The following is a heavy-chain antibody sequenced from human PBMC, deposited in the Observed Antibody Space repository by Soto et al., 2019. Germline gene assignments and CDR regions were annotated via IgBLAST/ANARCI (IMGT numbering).Heavy chain of an antibody. Sequence: SETLSLTCTVSGGSISSSSYYWGWIRQPPGKGLEWIGSIYYSGSTYYNPSLKSRVTISVDTSKNQFSLKLSSLTAADTAVYYCARGRTRDYWGQGTLVTVSA. CDR3: ARGRTRDY. J-gene: IGHJ4*02. D-gene: IGHD1-7*01. CDR2: IYYSGST. CDR1: GGSISSSSYY. V-gene: IGHV4-39*01.